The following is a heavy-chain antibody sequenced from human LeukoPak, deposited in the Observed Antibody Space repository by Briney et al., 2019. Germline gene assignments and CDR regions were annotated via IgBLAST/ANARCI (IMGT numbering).Heavy chain of an antibody. CDR3: ARAGYIAAAGFDY. D-gene: IGHD6-13*01. V-gene: IGHV3-30-3*01. CDR2: ISYDGSNK. J-gene: IGHJ4*02. Sequence: PGRSLRLSCAASGFTFSSYAMHWVRQAPGKGLEWVAVISYDGSNKYYADSVKGRFTISRDNSKNTLYLQMKSLRAEDTAVYYCARAGYIAAAGFDYWGQGTLVTVSS. CDR1: GFTFSSYA.